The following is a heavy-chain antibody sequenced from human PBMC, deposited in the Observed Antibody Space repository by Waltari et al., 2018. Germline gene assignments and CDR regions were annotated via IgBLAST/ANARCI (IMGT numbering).Heavy chain of an antibody. CDR1: GYTFSAFY. Sequence: QAQLVQSGTEVRKPGSSVKVSCKASGYTFSAFYVHWVRQAPGQGLEWMGWINPINGDTTYAQKLQGRVTMTRDTSTRTAYMELRRLTSDDTAVYCCAKAYGDSWDQHWGQGTLVSVSS. D-gene: IGHD4-17*01. J-gene: IGHJ1*01. V-gene: IGHV1-2*02. CDR2: INPINGDT. CDR3: AKAYGDSWDQH.